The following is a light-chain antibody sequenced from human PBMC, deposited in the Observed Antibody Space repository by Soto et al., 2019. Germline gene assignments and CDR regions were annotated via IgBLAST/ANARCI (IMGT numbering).Light chain of an antibody. CDR3: KSYGGSDNFGV. CDR2: EVT. J-gene: IGLJ3*02. Sequence: QSVLTQPPSASGSLGQSVTISCNGTSSDIGSYNYVSWYQQHPGKAPKLLIYEVTKRPSGVPDRFSGSKSGNTASLTVSGLQAEDEADYYCKSYGGSDNFGVFGGGTKLTVL. V-gene: IGLV2-8*01. CDR1: SSDIGSYNY.